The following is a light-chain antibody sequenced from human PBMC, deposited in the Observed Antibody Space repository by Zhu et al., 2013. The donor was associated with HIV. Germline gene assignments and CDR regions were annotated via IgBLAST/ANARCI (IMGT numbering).Light chain of an antibody. V-gene: IGKV1-5*03. CDR3: LQDYNFPYT. J-gene: IGKJ2*01. CDR1: QSVSIW. Sequence: IQMTQSPSSLSASVGDRVTITCLASQSVSIWLAWYQQKPGKAPKLLVYKTSTLESGVPSRFSASGSGIEFTLTISSLQPDDFATYYCLQDYNFPYTFGQGTKLEIK. CDR2: KTS.